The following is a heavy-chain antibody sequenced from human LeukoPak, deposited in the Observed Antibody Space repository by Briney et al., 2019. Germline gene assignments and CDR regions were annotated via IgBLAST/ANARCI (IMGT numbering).Heavy chain of an antibody. V-gene: IGHV4-4*09. D-gene: IGHD6-19*01. CDR1: VGSISSYY. Sequence: TSETLSLTCTVSVGSISSYYWSWIRQPPGKGLEWIGYIYTSGSTNYNPSLKSRVTISVDTSKNQFSLKLSSVTAADTAVYYCARHLYSSGWYSEGFDYWGQGTLVTVSS. CDR2: IYTSGST. J-gene: IGHJ4*02. CDR3: ARHLYSSGWYSEGFDY.